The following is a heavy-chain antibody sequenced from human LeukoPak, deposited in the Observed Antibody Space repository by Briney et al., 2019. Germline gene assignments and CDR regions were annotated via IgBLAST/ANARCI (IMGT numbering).Heavy chain of an antibody. Sequence: ASVKVSCKASGFTFTGYYIYWVRQAPGQGLEWMGWINPNSGGTNYALKFQGRVTMTRDTSISTAYMELSRLRSDDTAVYYCARGPRYGSGNYYNNYWGRGTLVTVSS. CDR2: INPNSGGT. CDR1: GFTFTGYY. CDR3: ARGPRYGSGNYYNNY. D-gene: IGHD3-10*01. J-gene: IGHJ4*02. V-gene: IGHV1-2*02.